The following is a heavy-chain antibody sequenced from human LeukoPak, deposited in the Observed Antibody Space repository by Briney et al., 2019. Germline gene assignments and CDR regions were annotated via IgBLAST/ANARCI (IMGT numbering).Heavy chain of an antibody. D-gene: IGHD6-13*01. V-gene: IGHV3-7*01. J-gene: IGHJ4*02. CDR3: ARRNGTATVGTFDY. CDR1: GFTFSNSW. Sequence: GGSLRLSCAASGFTFSNSWMTWVRQAPGKGLEWVANIKQDGSEKYYVDSVKGRFTVSRDNAKNLLYLQMNSLRAEDTAVYYCARRNGTATVGTFDYWGQGTLVAVSS. CDR2: IKQDGSEK.